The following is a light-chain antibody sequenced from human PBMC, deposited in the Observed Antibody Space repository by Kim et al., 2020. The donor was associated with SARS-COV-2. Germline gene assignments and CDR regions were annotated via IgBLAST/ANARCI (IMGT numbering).Light chain of an antibody. V-gene: IGKV3-15*01. J-gene: IGKJ2*02. CDR3: QQYNNWPST. CDR2: GAS. Sequence: VSPGERAPLSCRASRSVSSNLAWYQQKPGQAPRLLIYGASTRATGIPARFSGSGSGTEFTLTISSLQSEDFAVYYCQQYNNWPSTFGQGTKLEI. CDR1: RSVSSN.